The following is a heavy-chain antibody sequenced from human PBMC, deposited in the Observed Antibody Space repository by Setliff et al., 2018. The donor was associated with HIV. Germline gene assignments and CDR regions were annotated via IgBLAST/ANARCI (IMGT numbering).Heavy chain of an antibody. V-gene: IGHV4-34*01. CDR1: GGSLNTNH. CDR3: ARGFEGYCSGATCHWLDS. J-gene: IGHJ5*01. Sequence: SETLSLTCAVYGGSLNTNHWSWIRQSPGKGLEWIGEINDSGSINYNPSLKSRITISADASKNQFSLKLTSMIAADTAMFYCARGFEGYCSGATCHWLDSWGQGTLVTVSS. D-gene: IGHD2-15*01. CDR2: INDSGSI.